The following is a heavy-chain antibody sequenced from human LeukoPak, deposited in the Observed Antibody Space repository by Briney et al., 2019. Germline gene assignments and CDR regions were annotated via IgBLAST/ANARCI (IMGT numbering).Heavy chain of an antibody. J-gene: IGHJ3*02. CDR2: IRSEAYGGTT. V-gene: IGHV3-15*01. CDR1: GFTFSNAW. CDR3: ATDGFSGSYSSFDI. D-gene: IGHD1-26*01. Sequence: GGSLRLSCVVSGFTFSNAWMSWVRLATGKGLEWVGRIRSEAYGGTTDYTAPVKGRFTISRDDSKNTLYLQMNSLKTEDTAVYYCATDGFSGSYSSFDIWGQGTMVTVS.